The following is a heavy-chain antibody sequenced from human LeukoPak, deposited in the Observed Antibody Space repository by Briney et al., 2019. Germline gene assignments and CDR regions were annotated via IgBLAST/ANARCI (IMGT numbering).Heavy chain of an antibody. CDR2: IYHSGST. CDR3: ARGDYVGPILYYFDY. D-gene: IGHD4-17*01. Sequence: PSETLSLSCTVSGGSISSYYWSWIWQPPGKGLEWIWYIYHSGSTNYSPSLKRRVTMSVDTSKKQYSLKLSSVTAADTAVYYCARGDYVGPILYYFDYWGQGTLVTVSS. J-gene: IGHJ4*02. CDR1: GGSISSYY. V-gene: IGHV4-59*01.